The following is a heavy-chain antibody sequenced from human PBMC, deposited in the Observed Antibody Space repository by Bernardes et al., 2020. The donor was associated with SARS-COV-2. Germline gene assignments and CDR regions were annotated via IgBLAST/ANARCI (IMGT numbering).Heavy chain of an antibody. D-gene: IGHD2-8*01. CDR1: GFTFSSSW. CDR3: ARDLGYCTNGVCSP. CDR2: INTDGSST. J-gene: IGHJ5*02. Sequence: GGYLRLSCAATGFTFSSSWMHWVRQIPGKGLVWVSRINTDGSSTSYADSVKGRFTISRDNAKNTLFLQMNSLSAKDTAMYYCARDLGYCTNGVCSPWGQGTLVTVSS. V-gene: IGHV3-74*01.